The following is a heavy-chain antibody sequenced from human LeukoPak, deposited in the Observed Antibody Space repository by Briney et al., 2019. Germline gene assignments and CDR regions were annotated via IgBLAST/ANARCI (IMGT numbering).Heavy chain of an antibody. D-gene: IGHD6-13*01. CDR3: ASASPHRIAAGGDY. V-gene: IGHV3-74*01. CDR1: GFTFRNYW. Sequence: GGSLRRSCAASGFTFRNYWMYWLRQAPGQGLVWVSRINGDGSNRNYADSVKGRFTICRDNDKNTLYLQMNSLRAEDTAVYYCASASPHRIAAGGDYWGQGTLVTVSS. J-gene: IGHJ4*02. CDR2: INGDGSNR.